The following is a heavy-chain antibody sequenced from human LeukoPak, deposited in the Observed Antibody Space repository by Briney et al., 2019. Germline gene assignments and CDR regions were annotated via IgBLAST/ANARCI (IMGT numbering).Heavy chain of an antibody. Sequence: SETLSLTCTVSGGSISSSSYYWGWIRQPPGKGLELIGSIYYSGSTYYNPSLKSQVTISGDTSKNQFSLKLSSVTAADTAVYYCAGGVYFEDYFDYWGQGTLVTVSS. CDR2: IYYSGST. V-gene: IGHV4-39*07. CDR3: AGGVYFEDYFDY. D-gene: IGHD3-9*01. CDR1: GGSISSSSYY. J-gene: IGHJ4*02.